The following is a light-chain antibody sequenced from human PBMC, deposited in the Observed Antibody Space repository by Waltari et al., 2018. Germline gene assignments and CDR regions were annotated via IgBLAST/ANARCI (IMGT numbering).Light chain of an antibody. CDR2: GAS. CDR1: QTISGSW. V-gene: IGKV3-20*01. J-gene: IGKJ4*01. CDR3: QQYDGSSVT. Sequence: TQSPGTLSLSPGERATLSCRASQTISGSWLTWYQQKPGQAPRLVIYGASIRATAIPDRFSGSGSGTDFTLTISRLEPEDFAVYYCQQYDGSSVTFGGGTKVEIK.